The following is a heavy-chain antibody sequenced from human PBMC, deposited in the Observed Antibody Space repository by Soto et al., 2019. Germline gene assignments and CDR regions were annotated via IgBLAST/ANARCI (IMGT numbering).Heavy chain of an antibody. CDR2: IYTSGST. D-gene: IGHD3-22*01. J-gene: IGHJ4*02. CDR3: ARETYYYDSSGYYYENYFDY. CDR1: GGSISSYY. V-gene: IGHV4-4*07. Sequence: TLSLTCTVSGGSISSYYWSWIRQPAGKGLEWIGRIYTSGSTNYNPSLKSRVTMSVDTSKNQFSLKLSSVTAADTAVYYCARETYYYDSSGYYYENYFDYWGQGTLVTVSS.